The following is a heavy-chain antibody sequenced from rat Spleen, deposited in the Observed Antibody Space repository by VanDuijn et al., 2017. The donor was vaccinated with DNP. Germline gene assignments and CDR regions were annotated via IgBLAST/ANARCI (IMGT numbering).Heavy chain of an antibody. V-gene: IGHV5-31*01. J-gene: IGHJ2*01. Sequence: EVQLVESGGGLVQPGRSLKLSCVASGFIFSNYWMTWIRQAPGKGLEWVASITNTGDGSYYSDSVKGRFTISRDNAKSTLYLQMDSLRSEDTATYYCARHEEGGWGQGVMVTVSS. CDR3: ARHEEGG. CDR2: ITNTGDGS. CDR1: GFIFSNYW.